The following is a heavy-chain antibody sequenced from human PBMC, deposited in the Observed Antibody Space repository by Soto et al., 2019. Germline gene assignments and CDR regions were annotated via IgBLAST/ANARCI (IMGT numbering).Heavy chain of an antibody. V-gene: IGHV5-51*01. J-gene: IGHJ6*02. Sequence: PGESLKISCKDSGYSFTSHWIGWVRQMPGKGLEWMGIIYPGDSDTRYSPPFQGQVTISADKSISTAYLQWSSLKASGTAMYYCARQEGIGKYYYYGMDVWGQGTTVTVSS. CDR1: GYSFTSHW. CDR2: IYPGDSDT. D-gene: IGHD3-10*01. CDR3: ARQEGIGKYYYYGMDV.